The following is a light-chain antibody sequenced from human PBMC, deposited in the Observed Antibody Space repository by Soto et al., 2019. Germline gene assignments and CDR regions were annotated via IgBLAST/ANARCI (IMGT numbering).Light chain of an antibody. J-gene: IGKJ1*01. Sequence: DIQMTQSPSSLSASVGDRVTITCQASQDISNYLNWYQQKPGKAPKLLIYDASNLETGVPSRFSGSGSGTDFTFTISSLQPEDIATYYCQQYDNPPPWTFGQGTKVE. V-gene: IGKV1-33*01. CDR2: DAS. CDR3: QQYDNPPPWT. CDR1: QDISNY.